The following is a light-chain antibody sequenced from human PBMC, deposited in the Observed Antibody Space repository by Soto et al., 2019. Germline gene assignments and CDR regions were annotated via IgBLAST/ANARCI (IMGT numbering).Light chain of an antibody. V-gene: IGLV1-51*02. CDR1: SSNIGNNY. Sequence: QSVLTQPPSVSAAPGQKVTISCSGSSSNIGNNYVSWYQQLPGTAPKLLIYENNKRPSGIPDRFSGSKSGTSATLGITRLQTGDEADYYCGTWDSSLSAGVFGGGTQLTVL. CDR2: ENN. J-gene: IGLJ7*01. CDR3: GTWDSSLSAGV.